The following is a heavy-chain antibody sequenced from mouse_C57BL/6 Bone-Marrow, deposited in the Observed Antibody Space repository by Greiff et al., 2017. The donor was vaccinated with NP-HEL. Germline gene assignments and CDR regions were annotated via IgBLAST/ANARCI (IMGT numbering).Heavy chain of an antibody. CDR3: ARGDYGPSSYWYFDV. Sequence: QVQLQQSGAELVKPGASVKISCKASGYAFSSYWMNWVKQRPGKGLEWIGQIYPGDGDTNYNGKFKGKATLTADKSSSTAYMQLSSLTSEDSAVYFCARGDYGPSSYWYFDVWGTGTTVTVSS. J-gene: IGHJ1*03. D-gene: IGHD2-10*02. CDR2: IYPGDGDT. CDR1: GYAFSSYW. V-gene: IGHV1-80*01.